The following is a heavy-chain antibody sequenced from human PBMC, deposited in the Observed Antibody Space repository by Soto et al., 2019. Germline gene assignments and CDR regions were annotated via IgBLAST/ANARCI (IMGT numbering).Heavy chain of an antibody. CDR1: GGTFSSYA. V-gene: IGHV1-69*01. Sequence: QVQLVQSGAEVKKPGSSVKVSCKASGGTFSSYAISWVRQAPGQGLEWMGGIIPIFGTANYAQKFQGGVTITADESTSTAYMELSSLRSEDTAVYYCARDKGQMRSSSPRGYYYYYGMDVWGQGTTVTVSS. D-gene: IGHD6-6*01. CDR2: IIPIFGTA. J-gene: IGHJ6*02. CDR3: ARDKGQMRSSSPRGYYYYYGMDV.